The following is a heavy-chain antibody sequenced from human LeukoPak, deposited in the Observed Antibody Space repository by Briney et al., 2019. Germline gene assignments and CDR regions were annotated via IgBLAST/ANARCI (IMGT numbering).Heavy chain of an antibody. CDR2: ISTSGDFT. Sequence: GSLRLSCATSGFTFSSYAMNWDRQAPGKGLECVSFISTSGDFTYYAASVKGRFTVSRDNSKNTLYLQMNSLRADDTAVYYCAGCSGGSCYSRGKYGVDVWGQGTTVIVSS. V-gene: IGHV3-23*01. CDR1: GFTFSSYA. D-gene: IGHD2-15*01. J-gene: IGHJ6*02. CDR3: AGCSGGSCYSRGKYGVDV.